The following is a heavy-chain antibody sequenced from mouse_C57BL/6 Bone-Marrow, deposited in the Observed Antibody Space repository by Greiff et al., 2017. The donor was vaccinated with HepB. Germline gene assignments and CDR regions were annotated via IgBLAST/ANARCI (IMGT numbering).Heavy chain of an antibody. CDR1: GFSLTSYG. CDR3: ARHYYGSRWYFDV. CDR2: IWSDGST. J-gene: IGHJ1*03. V-gene: IGHV2-6-1*01. D-gene: IGHD1-1*01. Sequence: VQLQQSGPGLVAPSQSLSITCTVSGFSLTSYGVHWVRQPPGKGLEWLVVIWSDGSTTYNSALKSRLSISKDNSKSQVFLKMNSLQTDDTAMYYCARHYYGSRWYFDVWGTGTTVTVSS.